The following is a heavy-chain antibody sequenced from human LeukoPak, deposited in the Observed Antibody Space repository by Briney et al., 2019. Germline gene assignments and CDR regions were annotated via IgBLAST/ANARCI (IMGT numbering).Heavy chain of an antibody. J-gene: IGHJ1*01. CDR1: GFTFSDSW. D-gene: IGHD2-2*02. CDR3: STYTPWVGGGL. V-gene: IGHV3-7*01. Sequence: GGSLRLSCAASGFTFSDSWMSWVRQAPGKGLEWVANMNQDGSEKDYVDSVKGRFTISRDNARNSLYLQMGSLRAEDTAVYYCSTYTPWVGGGLWGQGTPVTGSS. CDR2: MNQDGSEK.